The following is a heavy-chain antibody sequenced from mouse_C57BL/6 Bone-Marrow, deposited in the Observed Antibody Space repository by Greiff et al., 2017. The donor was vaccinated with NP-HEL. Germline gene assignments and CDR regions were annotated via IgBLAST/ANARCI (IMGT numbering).Heavy chain of an antibody. CDR3: ARGYYGSSLYWYFDV. D-gene: IGHD1-1*01. CDR1: GYTFTSYG. Sequence: VQLQQSGAELARPGASVKLSCKASGYTFTSYGISWVKQRTGQGLEWIGEIYPRSGNTYYNEKFKGKATLTADKSSSTAYMELRSLTSEDSAVYFCARGYYGSSLYWYFDVRGTGTTVTVSS. V-gene: IGHV1-81*01. J-gene: IGHJ1*03. CDR2: IYPRSGNT.